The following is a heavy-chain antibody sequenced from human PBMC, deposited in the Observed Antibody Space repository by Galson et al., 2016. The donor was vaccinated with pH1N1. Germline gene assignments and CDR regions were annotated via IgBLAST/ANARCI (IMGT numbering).Heavy chain of an antibody. J-gene: IGHJ5*02. CDR3: IREYWSLYH. D-gene: IGHD2-8*02. V-gene: IGHV3-33*01. CDR1: GFTFSSYG. CDR2: IWYDGSNK. Sequence: SLRLSCAASGFTFSSYGMHWVRQAPGKGLEWVAVIWYDGSNKYYADSVKGRFTISRDNAKNSLYLQMDSLGAEDTAVYYCIREYWSLYHWGQGTLVTVST.